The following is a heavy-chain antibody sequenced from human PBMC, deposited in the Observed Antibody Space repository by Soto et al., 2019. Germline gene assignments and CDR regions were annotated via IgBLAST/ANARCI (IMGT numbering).Heavy chain of an antibody. CDR1: GGSFSGYY. D-gene: IGHD3-3*01. J-gene: IGHJ5*02. V-gene: IGHV4-34*01. CDR3: ARGGSVLRFLEWLTTGWWLDP. Sequence: PSETLSLTCAVYGGSFSGYYWSWIRQPPGKGLEWIGEINHSGSTNYNPSLKSRVTISVDTSKNQFSLKLSSVTAADTAVYYCARGGSVLRFLEWLTTGWWLDPCGQGTMVTVYS. CDR2: INHSGST.